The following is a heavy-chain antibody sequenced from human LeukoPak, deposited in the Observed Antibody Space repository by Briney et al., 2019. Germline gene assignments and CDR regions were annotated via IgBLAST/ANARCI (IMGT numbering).Heavy chain of an antibody. V-gene: IGHV1-2*02. Sequence: ASVKVSCKASGYTFTGYYMHWVRQAPGQGLEWMGWINPNSGGTNYAQKFQGRVTMTRDTSISTAYMELSRLRSDDTAVYYCARDASIQNVLRYFDWLRGPFDYWGQGTLVTVSS. CDR2: INPNSGGT. J-gene: IGHJ4*02. CDR3: ARDASIQNVLRYFDWLRGPFDY. CDR1: GYTFTGYY. D-gene: IGHD3-9*01.